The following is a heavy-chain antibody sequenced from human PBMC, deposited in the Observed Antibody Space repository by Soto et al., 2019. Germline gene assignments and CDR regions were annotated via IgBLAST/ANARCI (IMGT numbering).Heavy chain of an antibody. CDR3: ARVRWEAAGASDT. CDR1: GFMFTNYN. CDR2: ISSTGSAI. D-gene: IGHD1-26*01. V-gene: IGHV3-48*02. Sequence: EEQLVESGGGLVQPGGSLRLSCAASGFMFTNYNMNWVRQAPGKGLEWLSYISSTGSAIYYSDSVKGRFTISRDNAENSLYLQMKSLRDEDTAVYYCARVRWEAAGASDTWGPGTTVTVSS. J-gene: IGHJ3*02.